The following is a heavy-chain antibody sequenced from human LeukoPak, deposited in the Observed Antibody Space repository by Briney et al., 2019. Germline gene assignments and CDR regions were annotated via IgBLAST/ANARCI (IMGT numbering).Heavy chain of an antibody. CDR2: IKQDGTEK. CDR3: AREEYDYVWGSYRYYDY. CDR1: GFTFTTYW. J-gene: IGHJ4*02. D-gene: IGHD3-16*02. Sequence: GGALRLSCAASGFTFTTYWMSGVRQAPGKGLEGVANIKQDGTEKYYVDSVKGRFTIPRDNAKNSLYLQMNSLRAEDTAVYYCAREEYDYVWGSYRYYDYWGQGTLVTVSS. V-gene: IGHV3-7*01.